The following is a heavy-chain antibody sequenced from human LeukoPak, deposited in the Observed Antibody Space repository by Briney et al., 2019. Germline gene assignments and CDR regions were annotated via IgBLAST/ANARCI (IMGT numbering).Heavy chain of an antibody. CDR3: ARRLLTGGVTDFFDF. Sequence: GGSLRLSCAASGFTFSSYWMHWVRQAPGKGLVWVSGINSDGSSRRYADSVKGRFTISRDNAKNRMYLQMNTLTVEDTAIYYCARRLLTGGVTDFFDFWGQGALVTVSS. J-gene: IGHJ4*02. CDR1: GFTFSSYW. D-gene: IGHD2-21*02. CDR2: INSDGSSR. V-gene: IGHV3-74*01.